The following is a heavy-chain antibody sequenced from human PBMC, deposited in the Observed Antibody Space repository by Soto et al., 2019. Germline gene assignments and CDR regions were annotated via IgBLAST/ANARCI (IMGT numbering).Heavy chain of an antibody. CDR1: GGTFSSYA. D-gene: IGHD3-22*01. CDR3: ARGPHSNYYDSSGYYPRGMDV. CDR2: IIPIFGTA. V-gene: IGHV1-69*13. Sequence: SVKVSCKASGGTFSSYAISWVRQAPGQGLEWMGGIIPIFGTANYAQKFQGRVTITADESTSTAYMELSSLRSEDTAVYYCARGPHSNYYDSSGYYPRGMDVWGQGTTVTVYS. J-gene: IGHJ6*02.